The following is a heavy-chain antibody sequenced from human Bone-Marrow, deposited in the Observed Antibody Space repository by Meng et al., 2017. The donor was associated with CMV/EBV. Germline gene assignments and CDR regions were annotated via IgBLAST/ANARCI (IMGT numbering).Heavy chain of an antibody. D-gene: IGHD3-22*01. J-gene: IGHJ6*02. CDR2: ISAYNGNT. CDR3: AREGLDGYYYDSSGYSYYYYGMDV. V-gene: IGHV1-18*01. CDR1: GYTFTSYA. Sequence: ASVKVSCKASGYTFTSYAMNWVRQAPGQGLEWMGWISAYNGNTNYAQKLQGRVTMTTDTSTSTAYMELRSLRSDDTAVYYCAREGLDGYYYDSSGYSYYYYGMDVWGQGTTVTVSS.